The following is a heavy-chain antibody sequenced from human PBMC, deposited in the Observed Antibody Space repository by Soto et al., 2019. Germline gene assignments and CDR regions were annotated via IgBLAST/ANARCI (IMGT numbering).Heavy chain of an antibody. V-gene: IGHV4-59*01. CDR3: ARGKSGLDY. J-gene: IGHJ4*02. CDR1: GGSISSYY. D-gene: IGHD2-15*01. Sequence: PSETLSLTCTVSGGSISSYYWSWIRQPPGKGLEWIGYIYYSGSTNYNPSLKSRVTISVDTSKNQFSLKLSSVTAADTAVYYCARGKSGLDYWGQGTLVTVSS. CDR2: IYYSGST.